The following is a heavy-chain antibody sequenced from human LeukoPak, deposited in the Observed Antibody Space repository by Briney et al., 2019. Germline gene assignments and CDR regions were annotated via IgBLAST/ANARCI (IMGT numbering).Heavy chain of an antibody. J-gene: IGHJ4*02. Sequence: KPSETLSLTCIVSGGSISSSNYYWGWIRQPPGKGLEWIGSIYYSGSTSYNPSLKSRVTISVDTSKNQFSLKLSSVTAADTAVYYCARNFSSGWSDYWGQGTLVTVSS. D-gene: IGHD6-19*01. CDR1: GGSISSSNYY. CDR3: ARNFSSGWSDY. V-gene: IGHV4-39*07. CDR2: IYYSGST.